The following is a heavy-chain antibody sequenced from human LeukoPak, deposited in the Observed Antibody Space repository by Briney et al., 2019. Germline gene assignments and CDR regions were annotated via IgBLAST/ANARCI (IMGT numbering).Heavy chain of an antibody. CDR1: GGSISSGGYY. V-gene: IGHV4-30-2*01. Sequence: PSQTLSLTCTVSGGSISSGGYYWSWIRQPPGKGLEWIGCIYHSGSTYYNPSLKSRVTISVDRSKNQFSQKLSSVTAADTAVYYCARGVRAYYFDYWGQGTLVTVSS. CDR3: ARGVRAYYFDY. CDR2: IYHSGST. D-gene: IGHD4-17*01. J-gene: IGHJ4*02.